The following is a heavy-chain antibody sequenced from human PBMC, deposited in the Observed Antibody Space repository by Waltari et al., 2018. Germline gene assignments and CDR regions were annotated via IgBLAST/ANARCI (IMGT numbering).Heavy chain of an antibody. CDR2: MSSSGTTM. Sequence: QVQLVESGGGLVKPGGSLRLSCAASGFTFSDYYMSWIRQAPGTGREWVSHMSSSGTTMFYADSVKGRFTISRDNAKNSLYLQMNGLRAEDTAVYYCAKGTQWLAPGDYWGQGTLVTVSS. CDR3: AKGTQWLAPGDY. J-gene: IGHJ4*02. V-gene: IGHV3-11*04. D-gene: IGHD6-19*01. CDR1: GFTFSDYY.